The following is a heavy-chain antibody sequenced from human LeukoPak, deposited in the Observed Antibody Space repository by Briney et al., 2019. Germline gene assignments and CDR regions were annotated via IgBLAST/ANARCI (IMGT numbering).Heavy chain of an antibody. CDR3: ARGSSGVYYYYMDV. CDR1: GGSISSYY. D-gene: IGHD3-10*01. Sequence: SETLSLTCTVSGGSISSYYWSWIRQPAGKGLESIGRIYTSGSTNYNPSLKSRVTMSVDTSKNQFSLKLSSVTAADTAVYYCARGSSGVYYYYMDVWGKGAPVTVSS. V-gene: IGHV4-4*07. CDR2: IYTSGST. J-gene: IGHJ6*03.